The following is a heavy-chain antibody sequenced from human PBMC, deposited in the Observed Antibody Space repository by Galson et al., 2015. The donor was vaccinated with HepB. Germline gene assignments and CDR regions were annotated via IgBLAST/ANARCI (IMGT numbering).Heavy chain of an antibody. CDR1: EFTFSVYA. Sequence: SLRLSCAASEFTFSVYALFWVRQAPGKGLEWVSTISGGGGTNTYYADSVKGRFTISRDNSKNTLFLQMNSLRADDTAVYYCAKDRLQGGYFTAALDYWGQGTLVTVSS. J-gene: IGHJ4*02. CDR2: ISGGGGTNT. D-gene: IGHD5-12*01. CDR3: AKDRLQGGYFTAALDY. V-gene: IGHV3-23*01.